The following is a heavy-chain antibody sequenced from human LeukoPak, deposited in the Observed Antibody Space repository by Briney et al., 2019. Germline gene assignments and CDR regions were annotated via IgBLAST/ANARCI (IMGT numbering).Heavy chain of an antibody. CDR3: ARGPDYGARTNYLDY. V-gene: IGHV3-7*03. D-gene: IGHD4-17*01. Sequence: GGSLRPSGAAPGFTFNGHWMNWVGDAPGKGLKWVANIKQGGGARTYVASVKGRFTISRDDAKNSLYLQLNSLRVEDTAIYYCARGPDYGARTNYLDYWGQGALVTVSS. J-gene: IGHJ4*02. CDR1: GFTFNGHW. CDR2: IKQGGGAR.